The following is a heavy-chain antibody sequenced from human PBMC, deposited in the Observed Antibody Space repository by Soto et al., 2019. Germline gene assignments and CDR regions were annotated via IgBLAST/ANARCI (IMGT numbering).Heavy chain of an antibody. J-gene: IGHJ4*02. D-gene: IGHD1-26*01. CDR1: GYTFTGHY. Sequence: ASVKVSCKASGYTFTGHYIHWVRQAPEQGPEWMGEIGPESGATRYAQKFQGRVTMTRDMSITTVYMELNNLSPDDTAVYYCGRGRSGQIVVLYWGQGXPVTVSS. CDR2: IGPESGAT. V-gene: IGHV1-2*02. CDR3: GRGRSGQIVVLY.